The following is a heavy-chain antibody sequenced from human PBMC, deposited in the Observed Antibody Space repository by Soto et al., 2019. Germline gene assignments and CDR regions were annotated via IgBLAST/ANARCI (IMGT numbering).Heavy chain of an antibody. J-gene: IGHJ4*02. V-gene: IGHV4-30-4*01. Sequence: SVTLSLTCTVSGGSISSGDYYWIWIRQPPGKGLEWIVYIYYSWSTYYNPSLKSRVTISVDTSKNQFSLKLSSVTAADTAVYYCARANSLFYFDYWGQGTLVTVSS. CDR1: GGSISSGDYY. CDR2: IYYSWST. CDR3: ARANSLFYFDY. D-gene: IGHD2-21*01.